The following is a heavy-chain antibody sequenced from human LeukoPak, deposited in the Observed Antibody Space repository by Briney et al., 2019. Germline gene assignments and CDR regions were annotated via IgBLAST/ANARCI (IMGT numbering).Heavy chain of an antibody. CDR3: ARDQNVVVPAAMVTIFDY. D-gene: IGHD2-2*01. Sequence: GGSLRLSCAASGFTFSSYSMNWVRQAPGKGLEWVSSISSSSSYIYYADSVKGRFTISRDNAKNSLYLQMNSLRAEDTAVHYCARDQNVVVPAAMVTIFDYWGQGTLVTVSS. V-gene: IGHV3-21*01. CDR1: GFTFSSYS. J-gene: IGHJ4*02. CDR2: ISSSSSYI.